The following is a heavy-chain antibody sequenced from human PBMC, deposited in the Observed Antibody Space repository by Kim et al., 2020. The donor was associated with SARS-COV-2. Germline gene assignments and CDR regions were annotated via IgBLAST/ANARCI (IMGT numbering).Heavy chain of an antibody. V-gene: IGHV1-18*01. CDR2: GNT. CDR3: AMRRLGMGDY. Sequence: GNTNYEQKRKGRVTMTTDTATSTAYMELRSLRSDDTAVYYCAMRRLGMGDYWGQGTLVTVSS. J-gene: IGHJ4*02. D-gene: IGHD7-27*01.